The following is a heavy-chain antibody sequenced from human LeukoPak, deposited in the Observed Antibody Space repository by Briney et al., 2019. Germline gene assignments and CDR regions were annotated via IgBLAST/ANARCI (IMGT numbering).Heavy chain of an antibody. CDR1: GVSISSSNSY. V-gene: IGHV4-39*07. CDR2: IYYSGST. D-gene: IGHD3-22*01. CDR3: ARTHYDSSGYYTSLDY. J-gene: IGHJ4*02. Sequence: SETLSLTCTVSGVSISSSNSYWGWIRQPPGKGLEWIGSIYYSGSTYYNPSLKSRVTISVDTSKNQFSLKLSSVTAADTAVYYCARTHYDSSGYYTSLDYWGQGTLVTVSS.